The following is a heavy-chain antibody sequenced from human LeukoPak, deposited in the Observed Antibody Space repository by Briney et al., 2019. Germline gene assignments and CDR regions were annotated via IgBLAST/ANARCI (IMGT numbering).Heavy chain of an antibody. CDR2: IIPILGTA. D-gene: IGHD3-16*01. CDR3: ARDSFPYTADGFS. Sequence: SVKVSCKASGGTFSSYAISWVRQAPGQGLEWMGGIIPILGTANYAQKFQGRVTITADESTSTAYMELSSLRSEDTAVYYCARDSFPYTADGFSWGQGTLVTVSS. CDR1: GGTFSSYA. V-gene: IGHV1-69*01. J-gene: IGHJ5*02.